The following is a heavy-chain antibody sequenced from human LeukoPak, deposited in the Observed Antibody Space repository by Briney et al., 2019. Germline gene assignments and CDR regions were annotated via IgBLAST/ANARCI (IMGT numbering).Heavy chain of an antibody. J-gene: IGHJ4*02. Sequence: PGGSLRLSCAASGFTFSSYGMHWVRQAPGKGLEWVAFIRYDGSNKYYADSVKGRFTISRDNSKNTLYLQMNSLRAEDTAVYYCAKPGNSNVYYFDYWGQGTLVTVSS. D-gene: IGHD2/OR15-2a*01. CDR3: AKPGNSNVYYFDY. CDR2: IRYDGSNK. V-gene: IGHV3-30*02. CDR1: GFTFSSYG.